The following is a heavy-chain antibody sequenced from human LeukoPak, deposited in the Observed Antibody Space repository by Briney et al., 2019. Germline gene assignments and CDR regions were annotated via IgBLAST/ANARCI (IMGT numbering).Heavy chain of an antibody. V-gene: IGHV3-30-3*01. J-gene: IGHJ4*02. CDR3: ARDHISGAAVFDY. CDR1: GFTFSSYA. D-gene: IGHD6-13*01. CDR2: ISYDGSNK. Sequence: PGGSLRLSCAASGFTFSSYAMHWVRQAPGKGLEWVAVISYDGSNKYYADSVKGRFTISRDNSKNTLYLQMNSLRAEDTAVYYCARDHISGAAVFDYWGQGTLVTVSS.